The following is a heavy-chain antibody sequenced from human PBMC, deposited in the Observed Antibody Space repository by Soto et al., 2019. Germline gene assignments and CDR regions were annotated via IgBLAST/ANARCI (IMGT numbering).Heavy chain of an antibody. CDR2: ISGSGGGT. CDR1: GFTFSSHA. V-gene: IGHV3-23*01. J-gene: IGHJ4*02. CDR3: AKRLQRGMTTTGTTPFDY. Sequence: GGSLRLSCAASGFTFSSHAMSWVRQAPGKGLEWVSAISGSGGGTYYADSVKGRFTISRDNSKNTLYLQMNSLRAEDTAVYYCAKRLQRGMTTTGTTPFDYWGQGSLVTVSS. D-gene: IGHD1-1*01.